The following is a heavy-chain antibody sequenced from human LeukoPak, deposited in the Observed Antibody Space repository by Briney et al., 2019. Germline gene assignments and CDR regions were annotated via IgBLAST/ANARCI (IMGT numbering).Heavy chain of an antibody. Sequence: GGSLRLSCAASGFTFSSYSMNWVRQAPGKGLEWVSSISSSSSYIYYADSVKGRFTISRDNAKNSLYLQMNSLRAEDTAVYYCAKTVAGSFYFDYWGQGTLVTVSS. J-gene: IGHJ4*02. CDR2: ISSSSSYI. D-gene: IGHD6-19*01. V-gene: IGHV3-21*01. CDR3: AKTVAGSFYFDY. CDR1: GFTFSSYS.